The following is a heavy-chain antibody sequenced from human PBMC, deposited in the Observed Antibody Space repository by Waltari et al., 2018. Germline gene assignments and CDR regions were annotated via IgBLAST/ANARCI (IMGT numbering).Heavy chain of an antibody. CDR2: IETVGDT. CDR3: ARRGRLSSYFVDY. J-gene: IGHJ4*02. V-gene: IGHV4-38-2*01. Sequence: QLHLQESGPGLLKPSETLSLTCAVSGYSISGVDFWGWIRQPPWKGLGGIGSIETVGDTYLNPSLKSRVTISVDKSKNQYSLNLRSMPAADTAVYYCARRGRLSSYFVDYWGQGTLVTVSS. CDR1: GYSISGVDF. D-gene: IGHD2-15*01.